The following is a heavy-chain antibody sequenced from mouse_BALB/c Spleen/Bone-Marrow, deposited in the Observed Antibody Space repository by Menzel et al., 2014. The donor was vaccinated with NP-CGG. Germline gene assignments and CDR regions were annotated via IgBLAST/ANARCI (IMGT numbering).Heavy chain of an antibody. CDR1: CHNFNSYW. CDR3: ARALGDGYYYAMDY. V-gene: IGHV1-69*02. CDR2: NDPSGCEN. J-gene: IGHJ4*01. Sequence: QLQQIGAELVKPGAPTELSRQGFCHNFNSYWMDWGKQRPGPGPEWDGKNDPSGCENHYNQKFKAKATLTVYKSSSTAYIQLSSLTSEDSAVYYCARALGDGYYYAMDYWGQGTSVTVSS. D-gene: IGHD2-3*01.